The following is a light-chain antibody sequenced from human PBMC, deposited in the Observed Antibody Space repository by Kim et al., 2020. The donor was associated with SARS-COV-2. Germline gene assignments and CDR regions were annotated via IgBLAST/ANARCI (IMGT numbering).Light chain of an antibody. V-gene: IGKV1-39*01. J-gene: IGKJ1*01. CDR3: QQSYSTPRT. CDR1: QSISSY. Sequence: ASVGDRVTITCRASQSISSYLNWYQQKPGKAPKLLIYAASSLQSGVPSRFSGCGSGTDFTLTISGLQPEDLATYDCQQSYSTPRTFGQGTKVDI. CDR2: AAS.